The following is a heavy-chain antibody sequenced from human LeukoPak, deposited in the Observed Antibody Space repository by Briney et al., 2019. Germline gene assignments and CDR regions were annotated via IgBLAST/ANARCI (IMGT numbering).Heavy chain of an antibody. CDR2: FDPEDDET. CDR1: GYTLTELS. J-gene: IGHJ4*02. CDR3: ATHRWDSSGWYPYFFDY. Sequence: GASVKVSCKVSGYTLTELSIHWVRQAPGEGLEWMGGFDPEDDETIYAQKFQGRVTMTEDTFTDTTYMELSSLRSEDTAVYYCATHRWDSSGWYPYFFDYWGQGTLVTVSS. V-gene: IGHV1-24*01. D-gene: IGHD6-19*01.